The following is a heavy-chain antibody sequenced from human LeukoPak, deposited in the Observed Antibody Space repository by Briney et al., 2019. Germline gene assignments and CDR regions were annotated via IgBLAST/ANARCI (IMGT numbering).Heavy chain of an antibody. Sequence: ASVKVSCKASGYTFTGYYMHWVRQAPGQGLEWMGWSDPNSGGIKYAQKFQGRVTMTRDTSISTAYMELSGLTSDDTAVYYCGRKSANRKTSEFDYWGQGTLVTVSS. V-gene: IGHV1-2*02. D-gene: IGHD1-14*01. CDR2: SDPNSGGI. CDR3: GRKSANRKTSEFDY. J-gene: IGHJ4*02. CDR1: GYTFTGYY.